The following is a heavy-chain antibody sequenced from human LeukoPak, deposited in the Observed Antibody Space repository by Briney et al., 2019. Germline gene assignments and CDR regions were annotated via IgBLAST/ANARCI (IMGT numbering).Heavy chain of an antibody. V-gene: IGHV4-59*11. D-gene: IGHD5-18*01. J-gene: IGHJ6*03. CDR3: ARDSRGYSYGTNYYYYYMDV. Sequence: SETLSLTCTVSGGSISSRYWSWIRQPPGKGLEWIGYIYYSGSTNYNPSLKSRVTISVDTSKNQFSLKLSSVTAADTAVYYCARDSRGYSYGTNYYYYYMDVWGKGTTVTVSS. CDR2: IYYSGST. CDR1: GGSISSRY.